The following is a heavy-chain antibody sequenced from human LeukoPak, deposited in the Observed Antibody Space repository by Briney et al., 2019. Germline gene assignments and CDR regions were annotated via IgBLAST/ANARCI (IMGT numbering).Heavy chain of an antibody. CDR2: IYPGDSDT. Sequence: GESLKISCKGSGYSFTTYWIGWVRQMPGKGLEWMGIIYPGDSDTRYSPSFQGQVTISADRSISTAYLQWSSLKASDTAMYYCARHYDSSGSDYWGQGTLVTVSS. CDR3: ARHYDSSGSDY. J-gene: IGHJ4*02. CDR1: GYSFTTYW. V-gene: IGHV5-51*01. D-gene: IGHD3-22*01.